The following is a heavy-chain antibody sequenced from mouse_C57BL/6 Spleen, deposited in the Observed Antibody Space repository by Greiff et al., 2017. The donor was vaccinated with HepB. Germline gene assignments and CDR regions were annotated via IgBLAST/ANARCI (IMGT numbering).Heavy chain of an antibody. V-gene: IGHV1-81*01. CDR2: IYPRSGNT. CDR3: AREGVTTVVYWYFDV. D-gene: IGHD1-1*01. CDR1: GYTFTSYG. J-gene: IGHJ1*03. Sequence: VQLQQSGAELARPGASVKLSCKASGYTFTSYGISWVKQITGQGLEWIGEIYPRSGNTYYNEKFKGKATLTADKSSSTAYMELRSLTSEDSAVYFCAREGVTTVVYWYFDVWGTGTTVTVSS.